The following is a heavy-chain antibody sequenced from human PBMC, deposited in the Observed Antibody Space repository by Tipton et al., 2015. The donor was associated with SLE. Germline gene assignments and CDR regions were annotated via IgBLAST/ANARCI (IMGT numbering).Heavy chain of an antibody. CDR3: TRDRTPDYHYYYMDV. D-gene: IGHD2-15*01. Sequence: TLSLTCTVSGVSISSSRYYSTWSWIRQSAGKGLEWIGRISSTGSTNYNPSLKSRVTMSVDTSKNQFSLRVTSVTAADSAIYYCTRDRTPDYHYYYMDVWGQGTTVTVSS. CDR1: GVSISSSRYYST. V-gene: IGHV4-61*02. CDR2: ISSTGST. J-gene: IGHJ6*03.